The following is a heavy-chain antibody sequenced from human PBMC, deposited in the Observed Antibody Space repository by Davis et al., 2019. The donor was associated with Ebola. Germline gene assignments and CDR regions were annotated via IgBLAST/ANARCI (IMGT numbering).Heavy chain of an antibody. J-gene: IGHJ6*02. V-gene: IGHV3-30*03. D-gene: IGHD2-2*02. Sequence: GESLKISCAASGFTFSSYGMHWVRQAPGKGLEWVAVISYDGSNKYYADSVKGRFTISRDNSKNTLYLQMNSLRSEDTAVYYCARTLDNIVVVPAAIAGMDVWGQGTTVTVSS. CDR1: GFTFSSYG. CDR2: ISYDGSNK. CDR3: ARTLDNIVVVPAAIAGMDV.